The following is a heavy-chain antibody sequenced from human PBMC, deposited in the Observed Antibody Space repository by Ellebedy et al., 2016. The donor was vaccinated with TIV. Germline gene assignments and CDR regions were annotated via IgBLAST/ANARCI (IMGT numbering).Heavy chain of an antibody. CDR1: GLTIDSYS. CDR2: ISYNGGRT. CDR3: AKVQGSFDSYFHYGMDV. D-gene: IGHD3-10*01. Sequence: GESLKISCAASGLTIDSYSMNWVRQAPGKGLEWVSTISYNGGRTHYADSVKGRFTISRDNSKNTVDLQMNSLRVEDTAVYYCAKVQGSFDSYFHYGMDVWGQGTTVTVS. J-gene: IGHJ6*02. V-gene: IGHV3-23*01.